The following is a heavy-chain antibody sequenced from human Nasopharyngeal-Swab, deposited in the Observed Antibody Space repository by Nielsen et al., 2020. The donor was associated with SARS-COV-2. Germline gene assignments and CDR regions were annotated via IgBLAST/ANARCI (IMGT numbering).Heavy chain of an antibody. CDR3: ARCIAVAVPDAFDI. CDR2: ISSSSSYT. V-gene: IGHV3-11*06. J-gene: IGHJ3*02. D-gene: IGHD6-19*01. CDR1: GFTFSDYY. Sequence: GGSLRLSCAASGFTFSDYYMSWIRQAPGKGLEWVSYISSSSSYTNYADSVEGRFTISRDNAKNSLHLQMNSLRAEDTAVYYCARCIAVAVPDAFDIWGQGTMVTVSS.